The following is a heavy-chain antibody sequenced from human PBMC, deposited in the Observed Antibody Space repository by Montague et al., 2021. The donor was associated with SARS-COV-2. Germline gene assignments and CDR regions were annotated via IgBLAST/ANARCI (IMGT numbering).Heavy chain of an antibody. V-gene: IGHV3-30-3*01. Sequence: SLRLSCAASGFTFSSYAMHWVRQAPGKGLGGVAVISYDGSNKFYADSVKGRFTISRDNSKNTLYLQMNSLRADDTAVYYCARVGYGSGSYWAFDIWGQGTMVTVSS. CDR3: ARVGYGSGSYWAFDI. CDR1: GFTFSSYA. J-gene: IGHJ3*02. CDR2: ISYDGSNK. D-gene: IGHD3-10*01.